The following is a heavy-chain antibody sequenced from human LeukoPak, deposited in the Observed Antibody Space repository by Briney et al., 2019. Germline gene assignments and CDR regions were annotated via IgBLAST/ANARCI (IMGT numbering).Heavy chain of an antibody. J-gene: IGHJ4*02. CDR2: ISGSGGST. CDR3: ADGDDVFDY. V-gene: IGHV3-23*01. D-gene: IGHD4-17*01. CDR1: GFTFSNYG. Sequence: GGSLRLSCAASGFTFSNYGMSWVRQAPGKGLEWVSTISGSGGSTYYADSVKGRFTISRDNSKNTLYLQMNSLRAEDTAVYYCADGDDVFDYWGQGTLVTVSS.